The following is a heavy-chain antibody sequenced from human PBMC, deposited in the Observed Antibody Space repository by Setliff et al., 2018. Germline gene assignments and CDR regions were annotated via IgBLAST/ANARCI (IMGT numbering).Heavy chain of an antibody. V-gene: IGHV3-64*04. CDR2: LSSDGSRA. J-gene: IGHJ4*02. CDR1: GSTFSSYA. Sequence: QAGGSLRLSCAASGSTFSSYAMYWVRQAPGMGLEFVSALSSDGSRAYYADSVKDRFTISRDNGKNSLFLQMNSLGAEDTAVYYCARPGRSNYWDSFDYWGQGTLVTVSS. D-gene: IGHD3-10*01. CDR3: ARPGRSNYWDSFDY.